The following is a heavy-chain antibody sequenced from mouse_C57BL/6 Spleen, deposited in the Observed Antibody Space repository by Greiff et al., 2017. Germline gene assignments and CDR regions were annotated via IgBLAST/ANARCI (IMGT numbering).Heavy chain of an antibody. CDR1: GYTSTSYW. CDR3: ARYDYGLDY. V-gene: IGHV1-50*01. J-gene: IGHJ2*01. Sequence: QVQLQQPGAELVKPGASVKLSCKASGYTSTSYWMQWVKQRPGQGLAWIGEIDPSDSYTNYNQKFKGKTTLTVDTSSSTAYMQLSSLTSEDSAVYYCARYDYGLDYGGQGTTLTVSS. CDR2: IDPSDSYT. D-gene: IGHD2-4*01.